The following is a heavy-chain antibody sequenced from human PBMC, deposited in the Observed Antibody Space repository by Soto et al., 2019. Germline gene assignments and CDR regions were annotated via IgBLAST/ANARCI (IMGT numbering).Heavy chain of an antibody. J-gene: IGHJ4*02. CDR2: IIPIFGTA. CDR1: GGTFSSYA. D-gene: IGHD6-6*01. V-gene: IGHV1-69*06. CDR3: ARENIAARSFDY. Sequence: SVKVSCKASGGTFSSYAISWVRQAPGQGLEWMGGIIPIFGTANYAQKFQGRVTITADKSTSTAYMELSSLRSEDTAAYYCARENIAARSFDYWGQGTLVTVSS.